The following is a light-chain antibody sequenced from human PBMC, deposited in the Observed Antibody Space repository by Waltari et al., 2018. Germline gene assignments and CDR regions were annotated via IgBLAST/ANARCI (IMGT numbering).Light chain of an antibody. J-gene: IGLJ3*02. V-gene: IGLV3-25*03. Sequence: SSELTQPPSVSVSPGQTARTTCSGHTLPKQFAYWYQQKPGQAPVLVIYRDSERPSGIPERFSGSTSGTTVTLTITGVQAEDEADYYCQSADSSGTSGVFGGGTKVTVL. CDR2: RDS. CDR1: TLPKQF. CDR3: QSADSSGTSGV.